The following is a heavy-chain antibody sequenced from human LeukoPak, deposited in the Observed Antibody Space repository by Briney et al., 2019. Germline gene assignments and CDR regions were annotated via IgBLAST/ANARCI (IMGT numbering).Heavy chain of an antibody. J-gene: IGHJ4*02. CDR1: GYRFTNYW. Sequence: GESLKISCKGSGYRFTNYWIGWVRQMPGKGLEWMGIIYPGDSDTRYSPSFQGQVTISADKSIGTAYLQWSSLKASDTAMYYCARQWEFGDNSLGYWGQGTLVTVSS. V-gene: IGHV5-51*01. D-gene: IGHD3-10*01. CDR2: IYPGDSDT. CDR3: ARQWEFGDNSLGY.